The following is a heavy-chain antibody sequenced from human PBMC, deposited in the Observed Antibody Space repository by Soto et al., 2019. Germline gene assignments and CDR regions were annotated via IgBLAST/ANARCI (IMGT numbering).Heavy chain of an antibody. Sequence: QVQLVQSGAEVKKPGASVKVSCKASGYTFSTHGISWVRQVPGQGLEWMGWVRGDNGHRNYPQSLQGRVTMTTDTTTSTAYMELRSLRSDDTAVYCCAGELAYCRSGTASRGWCDPWGQGTLVTVSS. V-gene: IGHV1-18*01. J-gene: IGHJ5*02. D-gene: IGHD2-2*01. CDR1: GYTFSTHG. CDR2: VRGDNGHR. CDR3: AGELAYCRSGTASRGWCDP.